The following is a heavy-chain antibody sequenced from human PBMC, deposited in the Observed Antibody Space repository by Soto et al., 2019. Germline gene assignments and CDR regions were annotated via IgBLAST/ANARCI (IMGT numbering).Heavy chain of an antibody. CDR3: ARGLHFTSPDMVTTALFDY. Sequence: PSQTLSLTCAISGDSVSSNSAAWNWIRQSPSRGLEWLGRTYYRSKWGNDYAASVKSRITVNSDTSKNQFSLQLNSVTPEDTAVYYCARGLHFTSPDMVTTALFDYWGQGTLVTVS. V-gene: IGHV6-1*01. CDR2: TYYRSKWGN. J-gene: IGHJ4*02. D-gene: IGHD4-17*01. CDR1: GDSVSSNSAA.